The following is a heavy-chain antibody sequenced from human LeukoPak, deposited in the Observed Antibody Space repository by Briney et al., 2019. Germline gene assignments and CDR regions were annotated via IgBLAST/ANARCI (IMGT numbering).Heavy chain of an antibody. CDR3: ARNNGMDV. CDR2: VNRDGSET. V-gene: IGHV3-7*03. Sequence: GGSLRLSCAASGFALSSHWMTCVRQVPGGGQEWVANVNRDGSETYYLDSLKGRFTISKDNAKNSLYLQMNSLRAEDTALYHCARNNGMDVWGQGTTVIVSS. J-gene: IGHJ6*02. CDR1: GFALSSHW.